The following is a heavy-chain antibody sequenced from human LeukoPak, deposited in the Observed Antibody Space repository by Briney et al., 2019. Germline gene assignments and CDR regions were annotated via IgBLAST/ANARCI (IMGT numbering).Heavy chain of an antibody. Sequence: SEALSLTCTVSGGSISSYYWSWIRQPPGKCLECLAYNYYSGNTDSNPSLKSRVTISVDTSKKQFSLKLSSVTAADTAVYYCARTYCSGGSCHFDYWGQGTLVTVSS. CDR2: NYYSGNT. CDR3: ARTYCSGGSCHFDY. CDR1: GGSISSYY. V-gene: IGHV4-59*08. D-gene: IGHD2-15*01. J-gene: IGHJ4*02.